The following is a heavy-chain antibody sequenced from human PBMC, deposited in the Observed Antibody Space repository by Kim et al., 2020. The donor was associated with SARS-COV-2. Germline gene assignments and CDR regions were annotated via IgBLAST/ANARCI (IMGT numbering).Heavy chain of an antibody. V-gene: IGHV4-31*02. J-gene: IGHJ4*02. Sequence: NPSLKSRVTISVDTSKNQFSLKLSSVTAADTAVYYCARDVHSSSWSNIDYWGQGTLVTVSS. D-gene: IGHD6-13*01. CDR3: ARDVHSSSWSNIDY.